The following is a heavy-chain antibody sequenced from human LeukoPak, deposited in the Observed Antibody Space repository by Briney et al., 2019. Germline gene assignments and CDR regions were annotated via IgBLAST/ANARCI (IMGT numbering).Heavy chain of an antibody. D-gene: IGHD3-22*01. J-gene: IGHJ4*02. Sequence: PSETLSLICTVSGGPISSSNYYWGWIRQPPGKGLEWIGSFYYSGSTYYNPSLKSRVTISVDTSKNQFSLKLSSVTAADTAVYYCARDSSAYDSGFDSWGQGTLVTVSS. CDR1: GGPISSSNYY. V-gene: IGHV4-39*02. CDR3: ARDSSAYDSGFDS. CDR2: FYYSGST.